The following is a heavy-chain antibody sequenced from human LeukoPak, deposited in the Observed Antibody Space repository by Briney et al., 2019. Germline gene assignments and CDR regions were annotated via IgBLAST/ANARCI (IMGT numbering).Heavy chain of an antibody. J-gene: IGHJ3*02. V-gene: IGHV4-38-2*01. CDR2: IYHSGST. CDR1: GYSISSGYY. Sequence: PSETLSLTCAVSGYSISSGYYWGWIRQPPGKGLEWIGSIYHSGSTYYNPSLKSRDTISVDTSKNQFSLKLSSVTAADTAVYYCARRTVTTAFDIWGQGTMVTVSS. D-gene: IGHD4-17*01. CDR3: ARRTVTTAFDI.